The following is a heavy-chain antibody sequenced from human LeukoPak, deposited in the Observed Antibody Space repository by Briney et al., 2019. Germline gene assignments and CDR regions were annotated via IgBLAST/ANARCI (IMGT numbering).Heavy chain of an antibody. CDR3: ARDAPSWADYYFDY. CDR1: GYSISSGYY. CDR2: IYHSGST. D-gene: IGHD7-27*01. J-gene: IGHJ4*02. V-gene: IGHV4-38-2*02. Sequence: SETLSLTCTVSGYSISSGYYWGWIRQPPGKGLEWIGSIYHSGSTYYNPSLKSRVTISVDTSKNQFSLKLSSVTAADTAVYYCARDAPSWADYYFDYWGQGTLVTVSS.